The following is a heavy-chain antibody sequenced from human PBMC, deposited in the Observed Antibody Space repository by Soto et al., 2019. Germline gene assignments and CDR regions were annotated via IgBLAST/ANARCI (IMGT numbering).Heavy chain of an antibody. J-gene: IGHJ5*02. V-gene: IGHV4-59*08. CDR3: ARTSRVYNWFDP. D-gene: IGHD2-8*01. CDR2: IYYSGST. Sequence: QEHLQESGPGLVKPSETLSLTCTVAGGSISSYYWSWILQPPGKGLEWIGYIYYSGSTNYNPSLKSRVTISVYTSNNQFSLKLSSVTAADTAVYYCARTSRVYNWFDPWGQGTLVVVAS. CDR1: GGSISSYY.